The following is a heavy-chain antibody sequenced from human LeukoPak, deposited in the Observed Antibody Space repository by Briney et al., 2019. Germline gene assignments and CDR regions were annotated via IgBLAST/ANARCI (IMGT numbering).Heavy chain of an antibody. CDR3: TTDNAPGMDV. Sequence: GGSVTLFCAASGFTFSNALMSWVRQAPGKGLEWVGLIRDKPDGGTTDYAAPVKGRFTISRDDSKTMLYLQMSSLKTEDTVVYYCTTDNAPGMDVWGQGTTVTVSS. D-gene: IGHD2-2*01. V-gene: IGHV3-15*01. J-gene: IGHJ6*02. CDR1: GFTFSNAL. CDR2: IRDKPDGGTT.